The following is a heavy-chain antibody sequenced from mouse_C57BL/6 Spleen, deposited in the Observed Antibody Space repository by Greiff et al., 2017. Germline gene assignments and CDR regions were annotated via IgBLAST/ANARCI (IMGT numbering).Heavy chain of an antibody. CDR2: ISDGGSYT. CDR3: ARDLDGTGFDY. J-gene: IGHJ2*01. V-gene: IGHV5-4*01. Sequence: EVMLVESGGGLVKPGGSLKLSCAASGFTFSSYAMSWVRQTPEKRLEWVATISDGGSYTYYPDNVKGRFTISRDNAKNNLYLQMSHLKSEDTAMYYCARDLDGTGFDYWGQGTTLTVSS. CDR1: GFTFSSYA. D-gene: IGHD4-1*01.